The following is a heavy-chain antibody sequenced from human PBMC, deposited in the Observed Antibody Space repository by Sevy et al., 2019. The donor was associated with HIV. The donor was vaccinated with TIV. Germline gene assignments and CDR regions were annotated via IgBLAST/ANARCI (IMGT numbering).Heavy chain of an antibody. CDR2: ISSSGSTI. CDR1: GFTFSSYE. D-gene: IGHD3-10*01. V-gene: IGHV3-48*03. Sequence: GGSLRLSCAASGFTFSSYEMNWVRQAPGKGLEWVSYISSSGSTIYYADSVKGRFTISRDNAKNSLYLQMNSLRAEDTAVYYCARVGFRNYYYMDVWGKGTTVTVSS. CDR3: ARVGFRNYYYMDV. J-gene: IGHJ6*03.